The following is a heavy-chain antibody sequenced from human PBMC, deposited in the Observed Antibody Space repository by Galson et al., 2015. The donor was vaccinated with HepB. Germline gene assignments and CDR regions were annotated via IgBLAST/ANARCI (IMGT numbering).Heavy chain of an antibody. CDR2: ISYDGSNK. CDR1: GFTFSNYG. CDR3: AKDPYLYSALAGTMAGFDY. Sequence: SLRLSCAASGFTFSNYGMHWVRQAPDKGLEWVAVISYDGSNKYYADSVKGRFTISRDNSKNTLYLQMNSLRAEDTALYYCAKDPYLYSALAGTMAGFDYWGHGTLVTVSS. J-gene: IGHJ4*01. V-gene: IGHV3-30*18. D-gene: IGHD6-19*01.